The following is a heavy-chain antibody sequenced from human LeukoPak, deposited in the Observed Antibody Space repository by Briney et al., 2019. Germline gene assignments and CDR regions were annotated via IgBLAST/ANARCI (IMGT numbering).Heavy chain of an antibody. CDR3: ARDLPPDTIFGVVTLGAFDI. D-gene: IGHD3-3*01. V-gene: IGHV3-66*01. Sequence: PGGSLRLPCAASGFTVSSNYMSWVRQAPGKGLEWVSVIYSGGSTYYADSVKGRFTISRDNSKNTLYLQMNSLRAEDTAVYYCARDLPPDTIFGVVTLGAFDIWGQGTMVTVSS. J-gene: IGHJ3*02. CDR2: IYSGGST. CDR1: GFTVSSNY.